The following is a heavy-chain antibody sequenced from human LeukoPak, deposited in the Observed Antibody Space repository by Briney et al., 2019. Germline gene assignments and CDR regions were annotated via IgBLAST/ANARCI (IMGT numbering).Heavy chain of an antibody. Sequence: SQTLSLTCTVSGGSISSGGYYWSWIRQPPGKGLEWIGYIYHSGSTYYNPSLKSRVTISVDRSKNQFSLKLSPVTAAGTAVYYCARERFDNWFDPWGQGTLVTVSS. V-gene: IGHV4-30-2*01. CDR1: GGSISSGGYY. CDR2: IYHSGST. J-gene: IGHJ5*02. D-gene: IGHD3-16*01. CDR3: ARERFDNWFDP.